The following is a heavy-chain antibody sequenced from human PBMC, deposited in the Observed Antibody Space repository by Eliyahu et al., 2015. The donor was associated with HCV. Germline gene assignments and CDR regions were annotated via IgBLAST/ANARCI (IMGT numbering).Heavy chain of an antibody. D-gene: IGHD1-26*01. CDR1: GXTFSSXA. J-gene: IGHJ5*02. CDR3: AKGRVRVGATMLSWFDP. CDR2: ISGSGGST. Sequence: EVQLLESGGGLVQPGGXLRLSCAAXGXTFSSXAMSWVRQAPGKGLGWVSAISGSGGSTYYADSXKGRFTISRDNSKNTLYLQMNSLRAEDTAVYYCAKGRVRVGATMLSWFDPWGQGTLVTVSS. V-gene: IGHV3-23*01.